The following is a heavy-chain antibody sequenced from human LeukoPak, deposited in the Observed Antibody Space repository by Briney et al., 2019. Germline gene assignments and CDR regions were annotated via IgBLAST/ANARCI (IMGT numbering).Heavy chain of an antibody. CDR3: AKDTDYGGNPDAFDI. D-gene: IGHD4-23*01. Sequence: GGSLRLSCAASGFTFSSYTMSWVRQAPGKGLEWVSAISGSGGSTYYADSVKGRFTISRDNSKNTLYLQMNSLRAEDTAVYYCAKDTDYGGNPDAFDIWGQGTMVTVSS. CDR1: GFTFSSYT. J-gene: IGHJ3*02. CDR2: ISGSGGST. V-gene: IGHV3-23*01.